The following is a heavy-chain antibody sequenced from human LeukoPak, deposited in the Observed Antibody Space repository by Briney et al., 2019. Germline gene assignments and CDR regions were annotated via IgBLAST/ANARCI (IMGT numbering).Heavy chain of an antibody. V-gene: IGHV3-9*01. CDR2: INWNSGNI. Sequence: GRSLRLSCAASGFSFDDYAMHWVRQAPGKGLEWVSVINWNSGNIAYADSVKGRFTISRDNAKNSLYLQMNSLRAEDTALYYSARISRCGGTSCFDYWGQGTVVTVSS. J-gene: IGHJ4*02. CDR1: GFSFDDYA. CDR3: ARISRCGGTSCFDY. D-gene: IGHD2-21*01.